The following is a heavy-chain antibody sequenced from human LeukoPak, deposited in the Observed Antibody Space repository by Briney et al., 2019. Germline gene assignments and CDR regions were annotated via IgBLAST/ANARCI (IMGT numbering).Heavy chain of an antibody. CDR3: ARGDSSGSEDY. J-gene: IGHJ4*02. Sequence: PSQTLSLTCNVSGGSISSGDKYWSWIRQPSGKGLEWIGYIYYSGSTYYNPSLKSRVTISVDTSKNQFSLKLSSVTAADTAVYYCARGDSSGSEDYWGQGTLVTVSS. D-gene: IGHD3-22*01. CDR2: IYYSGST. CDR1: GGSISSGDKY. V-gene: IGHV4-30-4*01.